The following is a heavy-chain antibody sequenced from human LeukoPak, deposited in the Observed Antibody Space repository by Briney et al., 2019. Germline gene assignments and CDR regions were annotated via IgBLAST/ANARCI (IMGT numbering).Heavy chain of an antibody. Sequence: GESLKISCKGSGYSFSNYWIGWVRQMPGKGLEWMGIIYPGDSDTRYSPSFQGQVTISADKSISTAYLQWSSLKASDTAMYYCAISPDDSSGYYYRWGQGTLVTVSS. CDR3: AISPDDSSGYYYR. J-gene: IGHJ4*02. V-gene: IGHV5-51*01. CDR2: IYPGDSDT. D-gene: IGHD3-22*01. CDR1: GYSFSNYW.